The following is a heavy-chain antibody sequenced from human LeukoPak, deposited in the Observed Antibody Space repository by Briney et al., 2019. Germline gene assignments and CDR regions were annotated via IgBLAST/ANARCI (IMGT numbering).Heavy chain of an antibody. CDR1: GYTFTSYA. V-gene: IGHV1-69*04. J-gene: IGHJ4*02. CDR2: IIPILGIA. Sequence: SVKVSCKASGYTFTSYAISWVRQAPGQGLEWMGRIIPILGIANYAQKFQGRVTITADKSTSTAYMELSSLRSEDTAVYYCASMAAAGTWFDYWGQGTLVTVSS. D-gene: IGHD6-13*01. CDR3: ASMAAAGTWFDY.